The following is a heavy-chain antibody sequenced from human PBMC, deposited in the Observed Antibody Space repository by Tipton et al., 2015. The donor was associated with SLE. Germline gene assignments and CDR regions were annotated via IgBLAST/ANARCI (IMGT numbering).Heavy chain of an antibody. CDR3: ARDGGIVATTGWYFDL. CDR2: IIPIFGTA. D-gene: IGHD5-12*01. CDR1: GGTFSSYA. V-gene: IGHV1-69*01. Sequence: QVQLVQSGPEVKKPGSSVKVSCKASGGTFSSYAISWVRQAPGQGLEWMGGIIPIFGTANYAQKFQGRVTITADESTSTAYMELSSLRSEDTAVYYCARDGGIVATTGWYFDLWGRGTLVTVSS. J-gene: IGHJ2*01.